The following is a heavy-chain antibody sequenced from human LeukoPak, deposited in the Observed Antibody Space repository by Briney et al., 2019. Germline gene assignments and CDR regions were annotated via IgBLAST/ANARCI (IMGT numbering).Heavy chain of an antibody. D-gene: IGHD5-24*01. J-gene: IGHJ6*02. CDR2: IKQDGSDR. CDR1: GFTFRNYW. Sequence: GGSLRLSCAASGFTFRNYWMSWVRQVPGTGLEWVANIKQDGSDRNYVTSVRGRFTISRDNAESSLYLQMNSLRAEDTAVYYCASTIRYYYYYYGMDVWGQGTTVTVSS. CDR3: ASTIRYYYYYYGMDV. V-gene: IGHV3-7*03.